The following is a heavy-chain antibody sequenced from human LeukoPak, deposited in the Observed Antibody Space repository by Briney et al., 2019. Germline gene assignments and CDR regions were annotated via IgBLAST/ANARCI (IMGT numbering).Heavy chain of an antibody. V-gene: IGHV3-23*01. CDR1: GFSFRTYI. CDR2: ISGDAITT. CDR3: AKDASPYSNYAVRWFDS. J-gene: IGHJ5*01. Sequence: GGTLRLSCTASGFSFRTYIMGWVRQVPGKGLEWISAISGDAITTYYAVPVKGRFTISRDNFRNTLSLQMDSLRADDSAVYYCAKDASPYSNYAVRWFDSWGQGTLVTVSS. D-gene: IGHD4/OR15-4a*01.